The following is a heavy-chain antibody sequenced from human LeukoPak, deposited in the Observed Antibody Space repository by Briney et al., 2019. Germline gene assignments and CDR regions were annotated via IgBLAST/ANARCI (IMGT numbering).Heavy chain of an antibody. J-gene: IGHJ5*02. Sequence: GGSLRLSCAASGFTFSSYSMNWVCQAPGKGLEWVSAISGSGGSTYYADSVKGRFTISRDNSKNTLYLQMNSLRAEDTAVYYCAKDGRGGDSSSWFPSWFDPWGQGTLVTVSS. CDR3: AKDGRGGDSSSWFPSWFDP. V-gene: IGHV3-23*01. CDR1: GFTFSSYS. D-gene: IGHD6-13*01. CDR2: ISGSGGST.